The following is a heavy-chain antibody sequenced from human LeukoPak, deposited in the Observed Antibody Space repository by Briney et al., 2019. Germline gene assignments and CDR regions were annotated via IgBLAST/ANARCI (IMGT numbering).Heavy chain of an antibody. J-gene: IGHJ5*02. Sequence: PGGSLRLSCAASGFTFISNAMSWVRQAPGKGLEWVSAICASGGCSYYADSVKGRFTISRDNSKNTLSLQMNSLRAEDTALYYCAKNYGAGSYVRFDPWGQGTLVTVSS. V-gene: IGHV3-23*01. D-gene: IGHD3-10*01. CDR3: AKNYGAGSYVRFDP. CDR2: ICASGGCS. CDR1: GFTFISNA.